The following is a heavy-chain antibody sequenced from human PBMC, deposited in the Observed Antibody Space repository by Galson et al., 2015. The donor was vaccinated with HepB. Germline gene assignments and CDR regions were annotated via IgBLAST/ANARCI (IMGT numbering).Heavy chain of an antibody. V-gene: IGHV3-33*01. CDR3: ARYLGDYYGFDI. CDR2: RWFDGTAN. Sequence: SLRLSCAASGAASGSTFSRHGLHWVRQGPGKGLEWLGVRWFDGTANYHAECLKGCFTISRDTSKNILYLQMNSLGAEDTAMYYCARYLGDYYGFDIWGQGTMVIVSA. J-gene: IGHJ3*02. CDR1: GSTFSRHG. D-gene: IGHD2/OR15-2a*01.